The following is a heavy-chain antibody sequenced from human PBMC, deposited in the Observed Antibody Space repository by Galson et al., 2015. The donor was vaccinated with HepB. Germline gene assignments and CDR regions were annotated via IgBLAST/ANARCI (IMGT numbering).Heavy chain of an antibody. CDR2: ISGSGGST. CDR3: AKVLGVVAATDYYYGMDV. J-gene: IGHJ6*02. V-gene: IGHV3-23*01. D-gene: IGHD2-15*01. Sequence: SLRLSCAASGFTFSSYAMSWVRQAPGKGLEWVSAISGSGGSTYYADSVKGRFTISRDNSKNTLYLQMNSLRAEDTAVYYCAKVLGVVAATDYYYGMDVWGQGTTVTVSS. CDR1: GFTFSSYA.